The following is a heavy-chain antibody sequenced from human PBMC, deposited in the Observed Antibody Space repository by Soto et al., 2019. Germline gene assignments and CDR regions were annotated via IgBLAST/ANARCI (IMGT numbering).Heavy chain of an antibody. CDR2: IYYSGST. D-gene: IGHD6-13*01. Sequence: QLRLQESGPGLVKPSETLSLTCTVSGGSIRSSTYYWGWILQPPGKGLEWIGRIYYSGSTHYNPSLKSRVTMSVDTSTNQFFLKLNSVTAADAAVYYCTRHEGGAAADRPLDYWGQGTLVTVSS. CDR1: GGSIRSSTYY. V-gene: IGHV4-39*01. CDR3: TRHEGGAAADRPLDY. J-gene: IGHJ4*02.